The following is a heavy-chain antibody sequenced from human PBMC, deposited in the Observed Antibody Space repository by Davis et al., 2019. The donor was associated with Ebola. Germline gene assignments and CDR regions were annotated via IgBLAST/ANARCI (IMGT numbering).Heavy chain of an antibody. CDR2: ISSSSSYT. Sequence: GGSLRLSCAASGFTFSDYYMSWIRQAPGKGLEWVSYISSSSSYTNYADSVKGRFTISRDNAKNSLYLQMNSLRAEDTAVYYCARDYYDSSGYYNSAYWGQGTLITVSS. J-gene: IGHJ4*02. V-gene: IGHV3-11*06. CDR3: ARDYYDSSGYYNSAY. CDR1: GFTFSDYY. D-gene: IGHD3-22*01.